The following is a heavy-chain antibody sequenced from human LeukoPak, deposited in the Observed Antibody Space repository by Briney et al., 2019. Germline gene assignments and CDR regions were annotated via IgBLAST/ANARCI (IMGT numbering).Heavy chain of an antibody. D-gene: IGHD3-3*01. J-gene: IGHJ5*02. CDR2: IYSSGST. Sequence: PSETLSLTCTVSGVSINTYFWSWIRQPPGKGLEWIGYIYSSGSTNYNPSLKSRVTISVDTSENQFSLKLSSVTAADTAVYYCAKYDSRGWFDPWGQGTLVTVSS. CDR1: GVSINTYF. CDR3: AKYDSRGWFDP. V-gene: IGHV4-59*08.